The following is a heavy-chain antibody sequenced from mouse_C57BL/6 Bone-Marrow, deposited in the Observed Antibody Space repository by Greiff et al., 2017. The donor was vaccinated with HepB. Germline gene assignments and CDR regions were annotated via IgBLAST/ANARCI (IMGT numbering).Heavy chain of an antibody. CDR1: GYTFTSYW. CDR3: ARPLDYYAMDY. CDR2: IYPGSGST. V-gene: IGHV1-55*01. Sequence: QVQLQQPGAELVKPGASVKMSCKASGYTFTSYWITWVKQRPGQGLEWIGDIYPGSGSTNYNEKFKSKATLTVDTSSRTAYMQLSSLTSEDSAVYYCARPLDYYAMDYWGQGTSVTVSS. J-gene: IGHJ4*01.